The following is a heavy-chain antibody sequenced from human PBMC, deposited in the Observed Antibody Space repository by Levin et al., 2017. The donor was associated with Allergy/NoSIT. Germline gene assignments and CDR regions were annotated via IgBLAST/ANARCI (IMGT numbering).Heavy chain of an antibody. CDR1: GFSFSTYG. CDR2: ISARRTTM. D-gene: IGHD1-26*01. Sequence: GGSLRLSCAASGFSFSTYGMIWVRQAPGKGLEWISYISARRTTMYYADSVKGRFTISRDDAKNTLYLQMSSLRAEDTAVYYCARNEESYGNAFDIWGQGTMVTVSS. CDR3: ARNEESYGNAFDI. V-gene: IGHV3-48*01. J-gene: IGHJ3*02.